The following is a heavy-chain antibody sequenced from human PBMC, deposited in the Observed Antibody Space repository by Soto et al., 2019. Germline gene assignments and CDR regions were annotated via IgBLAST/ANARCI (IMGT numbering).Heavy chain of an antibody. CDR2: IYYRGNT. Sequence: QVQLQESGPGLVKPSETLSLTCTVSGGSISNYYWSWIRQPPGKGLEWIGYIYYRGNTNYNPSLKSRVTISLDTSKNQFSLKLSSVTAADTAVYYCARHPGYYDILTGYSTYYFDYWGQGIVVTVSS. D-gene: IGHD3-9*01. CDR3: ARHPGYYDILTGYSTYYFDY. V-gene: IGHV4-59*08. J-gene: IGHJ4*02. CDR1: GGSISNYY.